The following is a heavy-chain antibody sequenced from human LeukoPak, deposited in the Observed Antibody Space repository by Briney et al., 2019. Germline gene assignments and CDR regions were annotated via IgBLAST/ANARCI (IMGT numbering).Heavy chain of an antibody. V-gene: IGHV4-39*07. CDR2: IYSGGST. Sequence: NPSETLSLTCTVSGGSISSSSYYWDWIRQSPGKGLEWIGNIYSGGSTYYTPSLKSRVTISVDTSKNQFSLKLSSVTAADTAVYYCARDSSSHAFDFWGPGTMVTVSS. CDR3: ARDSSSHAFDF. J-gene: IGHJ3*01. D-gene: IGHD6-13*01. CDR1: GGSISSSSYY.